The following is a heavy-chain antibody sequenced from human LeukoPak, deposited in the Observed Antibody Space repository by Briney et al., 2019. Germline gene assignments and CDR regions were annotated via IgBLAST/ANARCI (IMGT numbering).Heavy chain of an antibody. J-gene: IGHJ4*02. CDR2: IYYSGSP. CDR3: ARRRRDSSGLYYFDY. CDR1: GGSISTYS. Sequence: SGPTLVKPSEPLSLTFTVSGGSISTYSWSWIRQPPGKGLEWIGYIYYSGSPTYNPYLKSRVTISVDASKNQFSLKLSSVTAADTAVYYCARRRRDSSGLYYFDYWGQGTLVTVSS. D-gene: IGHD3-22*01. V-gene: IGHV4-59*08.